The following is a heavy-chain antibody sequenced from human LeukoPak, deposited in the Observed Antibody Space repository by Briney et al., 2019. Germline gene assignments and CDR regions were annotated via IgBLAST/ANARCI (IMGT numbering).Heavy chain of an antibody. V-gene: IGHV3-23*01. D-gene: IGHD6-6*01. CDR1: GFDFSIYF. Sequence: GGSLRLSCVASGFDFSIYFLIWVRDAPGKGLECGAGISGSGGTTNYADSVKGRSTISRDNSENTLYVQMDSLTVADPAIYYCAKDRRITARPYASDSWRQGSLVTV. CDR3: AKDRRITARPYASDS. CDR2: ISGSGGTT. J-gene: IGHJ4*02.